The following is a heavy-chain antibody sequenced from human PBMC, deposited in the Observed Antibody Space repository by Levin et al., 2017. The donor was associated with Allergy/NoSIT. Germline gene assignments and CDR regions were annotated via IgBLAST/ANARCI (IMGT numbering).Heavy chain of an antibody. D-gene: IGHD6-13*01. V-gene: IGHV3-9*01. CDR2: ISWNSGSI. CDR1: GFTFDDYA. J-gene: IGHJ4*02. Sequence: LSLTCAASGFTFDDYAMHWVRQAPGKGLEWVSGISWNSGSIGYADSVKGRFTISRDNAKNSLYLQMNSLRAEDTALYYCARLAAAGTKGDYWGQGTLVTVSS. CDR3: ARLAAAGTKGDY.